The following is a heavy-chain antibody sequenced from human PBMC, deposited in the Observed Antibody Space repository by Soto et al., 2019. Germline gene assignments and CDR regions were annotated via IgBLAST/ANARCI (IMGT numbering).Heavy chain of an antibody. CDR2: ISGSGGST. CDR3: AKGVGGYGSRPRGYFDY. CDR1: GFTFSSYA. Sequence: EVQLLESGGGLVQPGGSLRLSCAASGFTFSSYAMSWVRQAPGKGLEWVSAISGSGGSTYYADSVKGRFTISRDNSKNTLYLQMNSLRAEDTAVYYCAKGVGGYGSRPRGYFDYWGQGTLVTVSS. J-gene: IGHJ4*02. D-gene: IGHD5-12*01. V-gene: IGHV3-23*01.